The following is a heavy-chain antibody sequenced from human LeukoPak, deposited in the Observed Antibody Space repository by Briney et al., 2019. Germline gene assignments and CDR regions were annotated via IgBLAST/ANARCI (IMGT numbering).Heavy chain of an antibody. CDR3: ARLVVVPAAMTSDYYYGMDV. V-gene: IGHV5-10-1*01. CDR1: GYSFTSYW. CDR2: IDPSDSYT. D-gene: IGHD2-2*01. J-gene: IGHJ6*04. Sequence: GESLKISCKGSGYSFTSYWISWVRQMPGKGLEWMGRIDPSDSYTNYSPSFQGHVTISADKSISTAYLQWSSLKASDTAMYYCARLVVVPAAMTSDYYYGMDVWGKGTTVTVSS.